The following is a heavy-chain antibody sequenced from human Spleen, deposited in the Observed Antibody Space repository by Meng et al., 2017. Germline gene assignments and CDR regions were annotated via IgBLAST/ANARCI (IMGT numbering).Heavy chain of an antibody. D-gene: IGHD3-22*01. CDR2: IYYSGST. CDR1: GVYVSRGRYY. Sequence: QGPRPRAGRPSDTPSLTCTVSGVYVSRGRYYWSWIRQHPGKGLEWIAYIYYSGSTKYNPSLKSRVTISVDTSKNQFSLKLTSVTAADTAVYYCARSHQDYYDSSGEIDSWGQGSLVTVSS. CDR3: ARSHQDYYDSSGEIDS. V-gene: IGHV4-61*01. J-gene: IGHJ4*02.